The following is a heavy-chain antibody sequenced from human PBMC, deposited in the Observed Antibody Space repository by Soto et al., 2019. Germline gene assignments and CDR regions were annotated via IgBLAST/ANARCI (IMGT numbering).Heavy chain of an antibody. V-gene: IGHV1-8*01. CDR2: MNPNSGNT. CDR1: GYTFTSYD. D-gene: IGHD3-10*01. Sequence: ASVKASCKASGYTFTSYDINWVRQATGQGLEWMGWMNPNSGNTGYAQKFHGRVTMTRNTSISTAYMELSSLRSEGTAVYYCARGQRDYYGSASYHYSYYCGMDVWDQGTTVTVSS. J-gene: IGHJ6*02. CDR3: ARGQRDYYGSASYHYSYYCGMDV.